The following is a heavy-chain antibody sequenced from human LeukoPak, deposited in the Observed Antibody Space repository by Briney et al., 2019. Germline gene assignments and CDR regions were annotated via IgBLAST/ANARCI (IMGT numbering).Heavy chain of an antibody. V-gene: IGHV3-23*01. J-gene: IGHJ4*02. D-gene: IGHD3-10*01. Sequence: GGSLRLSCAASGFTVSSNYMSWVRQAPGKGLEWVSAISGSGGSTYYADSVKGRFTISRDNSKNTLYLQMNSLRAEDTAVYYCAKDRSLLWFGELLITPFDYWGQGTLVTVSS. CDR3: AKDRSLLWFGELLITPFDY. CDR1: GFTVSSNY. CDR2: ISGSGGST.